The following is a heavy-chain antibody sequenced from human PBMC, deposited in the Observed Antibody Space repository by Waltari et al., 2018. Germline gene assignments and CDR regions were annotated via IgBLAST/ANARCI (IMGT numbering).Heavy chain of an antibody. CDR2: IRSKANSDAT. CDR3: TRGGVTLPINDAFDI. J-gene: IGHJ3*02. D-gene: IGHD3-16*01. Sequence: AASGFTFSGSAMHWVRQASGQGLEWVGRIRSKANSDATAYAASVKGRFTISRDDSKNTAYLQMNSLKTEDTAVYYCTRGGVTLPINDAFDIWGQGTMVTVSS. V-gene: IGHV3-73*01. CDR1: GFTFSGSA.